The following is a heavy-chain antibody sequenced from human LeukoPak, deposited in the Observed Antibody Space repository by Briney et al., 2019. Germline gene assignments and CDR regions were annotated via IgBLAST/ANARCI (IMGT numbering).Heavy chain of an antibody. V-gene: IGHV4-39*01. CDR1: GGSISSSTYL. CDR2: IFYSGST. J-gene: IGHJ4*02. CDR3: ARQGVIISYFDY. Sequence: PSETLSLTCTVSGGSISSSTYLWGWIRQPPGEGLEWIGSIFYSGSTYYNPSLKSRVTVSVDTSNNQFSLRLSSVTAADTSVYFCARQGVIISYFDYWGQGALVTVSS. D-gene: IGHD3-10*01.